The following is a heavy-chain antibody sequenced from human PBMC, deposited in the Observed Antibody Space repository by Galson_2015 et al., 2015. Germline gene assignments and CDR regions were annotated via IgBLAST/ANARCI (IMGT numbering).Heavy chain of an antibody. CDR2: VLDDGTNK. V-gene: IGHV3-33*01. J-gene: IGHJ4*02. CDR1: RFTSSKNG. CDR3: ARVLDVGDYGALDY. Sequence: LRLSCGAARFTSSKNGMLCVRQATTEERLWGASVLDDGTNKYYADSVKGRFIISRDNSKNTLYLQMNSLRAEDAAVYYCARVLDVGDYGALDYWGQGTLVTVSS. D-gene: IGHD4-17*01.